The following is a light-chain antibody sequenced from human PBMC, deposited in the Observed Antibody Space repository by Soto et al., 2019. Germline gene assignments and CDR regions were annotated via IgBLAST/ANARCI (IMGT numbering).Light chain of an antibody. CDR3: QVRETNSDHLV. CDR2: DDS. Sequence: SYELTQATSMSVAPGQTARITCGGNNIGSKSVHWYQQRPGQAPVVVIYDDSDRPSGIPERFSGSNSGNTATLTISGVEAGDEADYYCQVRETNSDHLVFGGGTKLTVL. J-gene: IGLJ3*02. CDR1: NIGSKS. V-gene: IGLV3-21*02.